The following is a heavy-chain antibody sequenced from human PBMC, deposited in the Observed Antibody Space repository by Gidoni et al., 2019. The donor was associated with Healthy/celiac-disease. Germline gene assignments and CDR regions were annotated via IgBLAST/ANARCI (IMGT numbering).Heavy chain of an antibody. D-gene: IGHD2-2*01. CDR3: ARVSPEVVPAAMEDGGWYYYYGMDV. V-gene: IGHV4-59*01. Sequence: VQLQASVPGLVKPSATLSLTCPVSGGSISSYYWRWIRQPPGKGLEWIGYIYYSGSTNYNPSLKSRVTISVDTSKNQFSLKLSSVTAADTAVYYCARVSPEVVPAAMEDGGWYYYYGMDVWGQGTTVTVSS. J-gene: IGHJ6*02. CDR2: IYYSGST. CDR1: GGSISSYY.